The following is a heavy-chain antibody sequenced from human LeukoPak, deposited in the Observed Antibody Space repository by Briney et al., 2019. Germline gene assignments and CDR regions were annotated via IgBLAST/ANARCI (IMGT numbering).Heavy chain of an antibody. CDR3: AKMGSIVGATGGGYFDY. Sequence: PGGSLGLLCAATELMFSSYSMNWVRQAPGKGLEWVEVISYDGSNKYYADSVKGRFTISRDNSKNTLYLQMNSLRAEDTAVYYCAKMGSIVGATGGGYFDYWGQGTLVTVSS. CDR2: ISYDGSNK. D-gene: IGHD1-26*01. J-gene: IGHJ4*02. CDR1: ELMFSSYS. V-gene: IGHV3-30*18.